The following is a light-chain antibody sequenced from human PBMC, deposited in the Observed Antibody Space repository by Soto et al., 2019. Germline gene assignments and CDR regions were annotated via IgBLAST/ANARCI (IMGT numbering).Light chain of an antibody. V-gene: IGKV1-5*01. Sequence: DIQMTQSPSTLSASVGDRVTITCRASQSVSAWLAWYQQKPGKAPKFLMYDVSTLESGVPLRFSGSGSGTEFTLTINSLQPDDFATYYCQHYNSYSEAFGQGTKVDIK. CDR2: DVS. J-gene: IGKJ1*01. CDR3: QHYNSYSEA. CDR1: QSVSAW.